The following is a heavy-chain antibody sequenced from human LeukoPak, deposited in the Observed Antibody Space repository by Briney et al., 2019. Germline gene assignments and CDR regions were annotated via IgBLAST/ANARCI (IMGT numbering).Heavy chain of an antibody. CDR3: ARDSVGYSSGWFEK. J-gene: IGHJ4*02. CDR1: GFTFSSYE. V-gene: IGHV3-48*03. D-gene: IGHD6-19*01. Sequence: PGGSLRLSCAASGFTFSSYEMNWVRQAPGKGLEWVSYISSSGSTIYYADSLKGRFTISRDNDKKFLYLQMNSLRVDDTAVYYCARDSVGYSSGWFEKWGQGTLVTVSS. CDR2: ISSSGSTI.